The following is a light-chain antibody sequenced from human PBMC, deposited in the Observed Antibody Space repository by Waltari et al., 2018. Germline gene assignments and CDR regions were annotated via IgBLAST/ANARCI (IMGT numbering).Light chain of an antibody. Sequence: SYELTQPPSASVSPAQTARITLSADALPQHYAYWYQQKPGQAPVLGIYKDSERPSGIPERFSGSSSGTTVTLTISGVQAEDEADYYCQSADSSGTYVFGTGTKVTVL. CDR1: ALPQHY. V-gene: IGLV3-25*03. CDR3: QSADSSGTYV. CDR2: KDS. J-gene: IGLJ1*01.